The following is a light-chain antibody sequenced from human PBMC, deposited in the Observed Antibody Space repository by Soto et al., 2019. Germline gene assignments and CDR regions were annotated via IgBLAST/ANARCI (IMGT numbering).Light chain of an antibody. CDR1: QGIRNA. CDR2: VAS. J-gene: IGKJ2*01. Sequence: DIQMTQSPSSLSASVGDKVAITCRASQGIRNALALYQQKPGKAPKRLVYVASSLDGGVPARFSGSGSGTEFTLTISSLQPEDFATYYCLQQNNYPRTFGQGTKVDIK. V-gene: IGKV1-17*01. CDR3: LQQNNYPRT.